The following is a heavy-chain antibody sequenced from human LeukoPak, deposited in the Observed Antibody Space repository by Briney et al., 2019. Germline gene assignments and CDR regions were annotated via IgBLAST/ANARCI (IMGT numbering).Heavy chain of an antibody. D-gene: IGHD3-10*01. V-gene: IGHV3-7*01. CDR1: GFSFSSTW. CDR3: ARAPGVNPDY. J-gene: IGHJ4*02. Sequence: GGSLRLSCAASGFSFSSTWMTWVRQTPGKGLELVSNINIDGSQRYHAYSVEGRFTISRDNVKNTLYLQMNSLRAEDTAVYYCARAPGVNPDYWGQGTLVTVSS. CDR2: INIDGSQR.